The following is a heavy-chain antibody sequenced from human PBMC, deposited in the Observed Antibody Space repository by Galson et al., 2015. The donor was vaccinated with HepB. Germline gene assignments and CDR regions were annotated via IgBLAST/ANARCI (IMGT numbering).Heavy chain of an antibody. CDR2: MSTSHGAT. J-gene: IGHJ4*02. CDR1: GFAVSNYG. V-gene: IGHV3-23*01. Sequence: SLRLSCAASGFAVSNYGMTWVRQAPGKGLEWVSSMSTSHGATYYADSVKCRFTISRDESKNTLYLQMDTLRAQDTAMYFCANGGIGGSAGLDYWGQGTLVTVSS. CDR3: ANGGIGGSAGLDY. D-gene: IGHD1-26*01.